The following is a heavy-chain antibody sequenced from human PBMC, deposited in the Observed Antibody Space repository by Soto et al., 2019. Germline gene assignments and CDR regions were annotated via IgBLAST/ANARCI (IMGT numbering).Heavy chain of an antibody. J-gene: IGHJ6*02. V-gene: IGHV1-2*04. CDR2: INPNSGGT. CDR3: ARDNIDYYDSSGYYPHYGMDV. CDR1: GYTFTGYY. D-gene: IGHD3-22*01. Sequence: ASVKVSCKASGYTFTGYYMHWVRQAPGQGLEWMGWINPNSGGTNYAQKFQGWVTMTRDTSISTAYMELSRLRSNDTAVYYCARDNIDYYDSSGYYPHYGMDVWGQGTTVTVSS.